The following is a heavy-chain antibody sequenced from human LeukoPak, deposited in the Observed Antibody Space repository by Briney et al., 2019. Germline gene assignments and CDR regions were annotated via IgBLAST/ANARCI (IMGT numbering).Heavy chain of an antibody. J-gene: IGHJ5*02. CDR3: ARLGYCSSTSCRRFDP. CDR1: SYTFTSYG. CDR2: ISAYNGNT. Sequence: ASVKVSCKASSYTFTSYGISWVRQAPGEGLEWMGWISAYNGNTNYAQKLQGRVTMTTDTSTSTAYMELRSLRSDDTAVYYCARLGYCSSTSCRRFDPWGQGTLVTVSS. D-gene: IGHD2-2*01. V-gene: IGHV1-18*04.